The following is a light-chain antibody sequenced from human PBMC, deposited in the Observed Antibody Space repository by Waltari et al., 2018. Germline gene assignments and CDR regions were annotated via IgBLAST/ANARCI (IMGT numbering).Light chain of an antibody. CDR3: QQYGTSVFS. J-gene: IGKJ3*01. V-gene: IGKV3-20*01. CDR1: QSVGHTY. CDR2: AAS. Sequence: ETVLMQSPGSLSLSPGETATLSCRASQSVGHTYLAWYQQRPGQAPRLLIYAASSRATGVPDRFSGSGSGSGSGTNFTLTISRLEPEDFAVYYCQQYGTSVFSFGPGTKVDF.